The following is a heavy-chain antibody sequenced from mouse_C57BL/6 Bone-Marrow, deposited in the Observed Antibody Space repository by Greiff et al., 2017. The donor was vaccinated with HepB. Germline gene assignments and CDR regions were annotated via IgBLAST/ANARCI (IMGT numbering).Heavy chain of an antibody. CDR3: TTYGNYFYWYFDV. Sequence: QVHVKQSGAELVRPGASVTLSCKASGYTFTDYEMHWVKQTPVHGLEWIGAIDPETGGTAYNQKFKGKAILTADKSSSTAYMELRSLTSEDSAVYYCTTYGNYFYWYFDVWGTGTTVTVSS. V-gene: IGHV1-15*01. CDR1: GYTFTDYE. J-gene: IGHJ1*03. D-gene: IGHD2-1*01. CDR2: IDPETGGT.